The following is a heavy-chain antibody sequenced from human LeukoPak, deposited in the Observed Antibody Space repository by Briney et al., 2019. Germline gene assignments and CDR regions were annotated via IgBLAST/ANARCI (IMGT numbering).Heavy chain of an antibody. CDR1: GGSFSGYY. J-gene: IGHJ4*02. Sequence: SETLSLTCAVCGGSFSGYYWSWIRQPPGKGLEWIEEINHSGSTNYNPSLKSRVTISVDTSKNQFSLKLSSVTAADTAVYYCARWSYGGFDYWGQGTLVTVSS. D-gene: IGHD5-18*01. CDR3: ARWSYGGFDY. V-gene: IGHV4-34*01. CDR2: INHSGST.